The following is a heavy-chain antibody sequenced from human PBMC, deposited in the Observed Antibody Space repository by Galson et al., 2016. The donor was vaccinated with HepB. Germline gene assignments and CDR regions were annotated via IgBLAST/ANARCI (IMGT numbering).Heavy chain of an antibody. J-gene: IGHJ4*02. V-gene: IGHV3-66*03. CDR2: IYRSGST. CDR3: AKEEHNTGWTYGDF. CDR1: GFDVADSY. Sequence: SLRLSCAASGFDVADSYMTWVRQSPGKGLEWLSIIYRSGSTFYAASVKGRFTISRDNSKNTLSLEMNSLSAEDTALYYCAKEEHNTGWTYGDFWGQGTPVTVSS. D-gene: IGHD1-7*01.